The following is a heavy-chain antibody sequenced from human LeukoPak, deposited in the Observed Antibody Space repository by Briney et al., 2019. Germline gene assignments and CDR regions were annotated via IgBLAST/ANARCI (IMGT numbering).Heavy chain of an antibody. CDR3: TTVGSSWGFDY. CDR1: AFSFSAAW. J-gene: IGHJ4*02. CDR2: IKNRSDGGAT. Sequence: GRCLRLACAAAAFSFSAAWMTWVRQTPGKGLECVGRIKNRSDGGATDYPTPVKGRFAISRDVSKNTLYLQMNSLKIEDTGVYYCTTVGSSWGFDYWGQGTLVTVSS. D-gene: IGHD6-13*01. V-gene: IGHV3-15*01.